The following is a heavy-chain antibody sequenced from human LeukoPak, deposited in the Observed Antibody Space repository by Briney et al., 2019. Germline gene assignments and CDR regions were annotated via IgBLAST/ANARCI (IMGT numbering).Heavy chain of an antibody. CDR2: INAGNGNT. CDR1: GYTFTSYA. CDR3: ARRMGVPNNWFDP. V-gene: IGHV1-3*01. D-gene: IGHD2-2*01. Sequence: ASVNVSCKASGYTFTSYAMHWVRQAPGQRLEWMGWINAGNGNTKYSQKFQGRVTITRDTSASTAYMELSSVTAADTAVYYCARRMGVPNNWFDPWGQGTLVTVSS. J-gene: IGHJ5*02.